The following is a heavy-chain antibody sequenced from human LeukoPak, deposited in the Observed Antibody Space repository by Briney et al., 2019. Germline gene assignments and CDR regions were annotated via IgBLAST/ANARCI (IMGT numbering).Heavy chain of an antibody. Sequence: ASVKVSCKASGYTFTSYDINWVRQATGQGLEWMGWMSPNSGNTGYAQKFQGRVTITRNTSISTAYLELSSLRAEDTAVYYCAREVRCSGGSCYSNWFEPWGQGTLVNVSS. CDR3: AREVRCSGGSCYSNWFEP. J-gene: IGHJ5*02. CDR2: MSPNSGNT. V-gene: IGHV1-8*03. CDR1: GYTFTSYD. D-gene: IGHD2-15*01.